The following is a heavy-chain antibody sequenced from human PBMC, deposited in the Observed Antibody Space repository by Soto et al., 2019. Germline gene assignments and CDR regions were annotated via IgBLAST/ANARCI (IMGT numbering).Heavy chain of an antibody. CDR3: ARESRTYAFDI. V-gene: IGHV1-8*01. J-gene: IGHJ3*02. CDR2: MNPNSSNT. D-gene: IGHD2-2*01. Sequence: QVQLVQSGAEVKKPVASVKVSCKASGYTFTSYDINWVRQATGQGLEWMGWMNPNSSNTGYAQKFQGRVTRTTKTSISTAYMEQSRLRSEDPAVYYCARESRTYAFDICGQGTMVTVSS. CDR1: GYTFTSYD.